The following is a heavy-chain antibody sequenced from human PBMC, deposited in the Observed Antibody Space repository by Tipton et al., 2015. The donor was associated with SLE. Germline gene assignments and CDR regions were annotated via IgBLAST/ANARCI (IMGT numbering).Heavy chain of an antibody. D-gene: IGHD2-15*01. V-gene: IGHV4-39*01. J-gene: IGHJ4*02. CDR2: NYYSGST. CDR1: GGSISSSSYY. CDR3: PRLPPRYFCY. Sequence: TLSLTCTVSGGSISSSSYYWGWIRQPPGQGLEWVGCNYYSGSTNYNPSLNRRVTISVDTSKNQFSLKLSSVTDADTAVYYCPRLPPRYFCYWGQGTLVNGSS.